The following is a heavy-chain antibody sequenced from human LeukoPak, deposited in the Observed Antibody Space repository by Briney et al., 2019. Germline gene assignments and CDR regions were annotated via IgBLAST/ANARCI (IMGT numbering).Heavy chain of an antibody. D-gene: IGHD2-2*01. CDR3: ARDNIDQLLPRGLDP. J-gene: IGHJ5*02. Sequence: GGSLRLSCAASGFIFSTYSMNWVRQAPGKGLEWVSSISSRSTFIYYADSVKGRFTISRDNAKNSLYLQMNNMRAEDTAVYYCARDNIDQLLPRGLDPWGQGTLVTVSS. CDR1: GFIFSTYS. V-gene: IGHV3-21*01. CDR2: ISSRSTFI.